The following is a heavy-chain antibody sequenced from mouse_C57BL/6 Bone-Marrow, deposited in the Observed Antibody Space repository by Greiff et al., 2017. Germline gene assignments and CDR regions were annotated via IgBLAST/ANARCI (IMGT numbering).Heavy chain of an antibody. CDR2: IYPGSGST. CDR3: ASDYYGSSSFGV. V-gene: IGHV1-55*01. D-gene: IGHD1-1*01. J-gene: IGHJ1*03. CDR1: GYTFTSYW. Sequence: QVQLQQPGAELVKPGASVKMSCKASGYTFTSYWITWVKQRPGQGLEWIGDIYPGSGSTNYNEKFKSKATLTVDTSSSTAYMQLSSLTSEDSAVYYCASDYYGSSSFGVWGTGTTVTVSS.